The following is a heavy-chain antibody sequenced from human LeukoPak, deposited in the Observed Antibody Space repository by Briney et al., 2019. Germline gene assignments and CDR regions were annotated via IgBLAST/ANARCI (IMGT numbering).Heavy chain of an antibody. Sequence: GGSLRLSCAASGFSFSNYAMSWVRQVPGKGLEWVSVIYSGGSTYYADSVKGRFTISRDNSKNTLYLQMNSLRAEDTAVYYCASPHYDILTGLLNWGQGTLVTVSS. CDR2: IYSGGST. D-gene: IGHD3-9*01. J-gene: IGHJ4*02. CDR3: ASPHYDILTGLLN. CDR1: GFSFSNYA. V-gene: IGHV3-53*01.